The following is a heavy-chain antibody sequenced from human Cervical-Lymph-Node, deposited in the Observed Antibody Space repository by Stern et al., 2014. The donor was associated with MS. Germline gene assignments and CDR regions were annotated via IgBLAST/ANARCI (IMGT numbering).Heavy chain of an antibody. V-gene: IGHV1-18*01. J-gene: IGHJ4*02. CDR1: GYTFTSYG. D-gene: IGHD3-22*01. Sequence: QVQLVQSGAEVKKPGASVKVSCKASGYTFTSYGISWVRQAPGQGLEYMGWISAYNGPTNYAQRFQGRVAMTTDTSTTTAYMELRSLRSDDTAVYYCARERGYYETSGYYAMKDGYWGQGTPVTVSS. CDR3: ARERGYYETSGYYAMKDGY. CDR2: ISAYNGPT.